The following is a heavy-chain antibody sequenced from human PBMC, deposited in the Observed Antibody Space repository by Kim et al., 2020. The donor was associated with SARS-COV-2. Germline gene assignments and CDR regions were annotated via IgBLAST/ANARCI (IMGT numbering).Heavy chain of an antibody. CDR2: T. CDR3: ARGYQLLPFDY. D-gene: IGHD2-2*01. Sequence: TYYNPSLKSRVTISVDTSKNQFSLKLSSVTAADTAVYYCARGYQLLPFDYWGQGTLVTVSS. J-gene: IGHJ4*02. V-gene: IGHV4-31*02.